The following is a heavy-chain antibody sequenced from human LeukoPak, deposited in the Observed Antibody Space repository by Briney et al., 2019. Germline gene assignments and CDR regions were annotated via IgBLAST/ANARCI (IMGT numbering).Heavy chain of an antibody. CDR2: IYHRGST. Sequence: PSETLSLTCTVSGGSISSGGYYWSWIRQPPGKGLEWIGYIYHRGSTYYNPSLKSRVTISVDRSKNQFSLKLSSVTAADTAVYYCAREGLQDWARGWFDPWGQGTLVTVSS. D-gene: IGHD3-16*01. CDR3: AREGLQDWARGWFDP. CDR1: GGSISSGGYY. J-gene: IGHJ5*02. V-gene: IGHV4-30-2*01.